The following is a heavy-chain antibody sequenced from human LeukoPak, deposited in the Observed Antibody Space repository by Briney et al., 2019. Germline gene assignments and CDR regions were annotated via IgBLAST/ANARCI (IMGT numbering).Heavy chain of an antibody. V-gene: IGHV4-39*07. Sequence: TASETLSLTCTVSGGSISSSSYYWGWIRQPPGKGLEWIGSMSYSGSTYYNPSLKSRVTISVDTSKDQFSLKLSSVTAADTAVYYCARNQYYYGSGRTGSSVNWFDPWGQGTLVTVSS. D-gene: IGHD3-10*01. CDR3: ARNQYYYGSGRTGSSVNWFDP. J-gene: IGHJ5*02. CDR2: MSYSGST. CDR1: GGSISSSSYY.